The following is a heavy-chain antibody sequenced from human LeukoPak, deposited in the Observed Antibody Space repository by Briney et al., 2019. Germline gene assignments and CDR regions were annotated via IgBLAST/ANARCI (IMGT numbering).Heavy chain of an antibody. V-gene: IGHV4-39*01. CDR1: GGSISSYY. CDR2: IYYSGST. CDR3: ARIQRGVFDY. Sequence: SETLSLTCTVSGGSISSYYWGWIRQPPGKGLEWIGSIYYSGSTYYNPSLKSRVTISVDTSKNQFSLKLSSVTAADTAVYYCARIQRGVFDYWGQGTLVTVSS. J-gene: IGHJ4*02. D-gene: IGHD5-18*01.